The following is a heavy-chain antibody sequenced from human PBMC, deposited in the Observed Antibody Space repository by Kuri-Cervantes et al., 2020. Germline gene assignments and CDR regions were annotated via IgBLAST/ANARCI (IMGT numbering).Heavy chain of an antibody. D-gene: IGHD3-10*01. V-gene: IGHV3-48*02. J-gene: IGHJ5*02. CDR3: ARGMVLLWFGELTGNWFDP. CDR2: ISSSSTI. Sequence: GESLKISCAASGFTFSSYSMNWARQAPGKGLEWVSSISSSSTIYYADSVKGRFTISRDNAKNSLYLQMNSLRDEDTAVYYCARGMVLLWFGELTGNWFDPWGQGTLVTVSS. CDR1: GFTFSSYS.